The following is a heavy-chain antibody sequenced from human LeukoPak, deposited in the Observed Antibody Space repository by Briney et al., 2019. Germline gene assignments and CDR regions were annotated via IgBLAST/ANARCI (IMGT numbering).Heavy chain of an antibody. J-gene: IGHJ4*02. D-gene: IGHD3-10*01. CDR3: ARVGLLVRGRDSLPRFYFDL. Sequence: GGSLRLSCAASGFTFSSYSMNRVRQAPGKGLEWVSVLYPGGGTYYKDSVKGRFTISGDNSDGKLYLQMNSLSAEDTAVYFCARVGLLVRGRDSLPRFYFDLWGQGTQVTVSS. CDR1: GFTFSSYS. CDR2: LYPGGGT. V-gene: IGHV3-66*01.